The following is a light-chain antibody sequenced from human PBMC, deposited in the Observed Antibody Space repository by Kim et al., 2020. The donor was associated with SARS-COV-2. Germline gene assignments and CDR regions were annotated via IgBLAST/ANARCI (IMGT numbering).Light chain of an antibody. Sequence: EIVVTQSPVTLSVSPGERATLSCRASQGISSNLAWYQQKPGQAPRLLISGASTRATGIPARFSGGGSGTEFTLTISSLQSEDFAVYYCQQYNNWPPTFGQGTKVDIK. J-gene: IGKJ1*01. V-gene: IGKV3D-15*01. CDR3: QQYNNWPPT. CDR2: GAS. CDR1: QGISSN.